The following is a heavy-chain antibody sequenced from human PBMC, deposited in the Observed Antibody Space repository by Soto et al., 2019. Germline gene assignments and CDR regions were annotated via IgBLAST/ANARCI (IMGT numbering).Heavy chain of an antibody. Sequence: QVQLVQSGAEVKKPGSTVTVSCKASGGTFGNSAISWVRQAPGQGLEWMGGIIPIIPTPDYAQKFQGRVTVTADESPSTAYMELTSLRSDDTAVYYCARDKVRLQFGGNYYYAMDVWGQGTTVTVSS. V-gene: IGHV1-69*12. J-gene: IGHJ6*02. CDR2: IIPIIPTP. D-gene: IGHD5-12*01. CDR3: ARDKVRLQFGGNYYYAMDV. CDR1: GGTFGNSA.